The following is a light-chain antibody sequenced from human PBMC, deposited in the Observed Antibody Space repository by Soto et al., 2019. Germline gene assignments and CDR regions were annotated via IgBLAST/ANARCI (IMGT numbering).Light chain of an antibody. V-gene: IGKV3-15*01. J-gene: IGKJ2*01. CDR3: QQYNNWPLYT. Sequence: EIVMTQSPATVSVSPGERATLSCRASQSVSSNLAWYQQKPGQAPRLLIYGASTRATGIAARFSGSGSWTEFTPTISSLQSEDFAVYYCQQYNNWPLYTFGQGTKLEIK. CDR1: QSVSSN. CDR2: GAS.